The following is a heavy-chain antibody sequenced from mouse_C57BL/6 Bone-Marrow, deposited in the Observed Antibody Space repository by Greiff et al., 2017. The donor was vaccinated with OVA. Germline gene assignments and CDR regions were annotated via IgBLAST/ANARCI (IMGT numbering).Heavy chain of an antibody. V-gene: IGHV1-64*01. Sequence: VQLQQSGAELVKPGASVKLSCKASGYTFTSYWMHWVKQRPGQGLEWIGMIHPNSGSTNYNEKFKSKATLTVDKSSSTAYMQLSSLTSEDSAVYYYARDTTVVAGAMDYWGQGTSVTVSS. CDR2: IHPNSGST. D-gene: IGHD1-1*01. CDR3: ARDTTVVAGAMDY. CDR1: GYTFTSYW. J-gene: IGHJ4*01.